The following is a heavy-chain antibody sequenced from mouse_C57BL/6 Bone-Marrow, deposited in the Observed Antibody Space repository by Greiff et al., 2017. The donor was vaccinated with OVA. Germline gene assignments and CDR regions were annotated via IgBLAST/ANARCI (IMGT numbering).Heavy chain of an antibody. Sequence: VQLQQSGPVLVKPGASVKMSCKASGYTFTDYYMNWVKQSHGKSLEWIGVINPYNGGTSYNQKFKGNATLTVDKSSSTAYMELNSLTSEDSAVYYCARGGYYDAMDYWGQGTSVTVSS. J-gene: IGHJ4*01. CDR3: ARGGYYDAMDY. CDR1: GYTFTDYY. D-gene: IGHD2-2*01. V-gene: IGHV1-19*01. CDR2: INPYNGGT.